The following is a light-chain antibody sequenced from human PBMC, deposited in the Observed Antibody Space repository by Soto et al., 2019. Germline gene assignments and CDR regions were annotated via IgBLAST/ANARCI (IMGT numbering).Light chain of an antibody. V-gene: IGKV3-15*01. CDR1: QSVNNN. Sequence: ETLMTQSPATLSVSPGERATLSCRASQSVNNNLAWYQQKLGQAPRVLIYGASTRATGIPARFTGSGSGTEFILTIPSLQSKDSAVYYCKEYNTCPWTFGKGTKVE. J-gene: IGKJ1*01. CDR2: GAS. CDR3: KEYNTCPWT.